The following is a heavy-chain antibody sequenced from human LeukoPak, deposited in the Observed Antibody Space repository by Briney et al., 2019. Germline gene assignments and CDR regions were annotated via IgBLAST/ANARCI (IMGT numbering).Heavy chain of an antibody. CDR2: ISGIGSTI. CDR1: GFTFSDYY. D-gene: IGHD3-10*01. J-gene: IGHJ5*02. V-gene: IGHV3-11*01. CDR3: ARAFSTMVRGVTIPHWFDP. Sequence: GGSLRLSCTASGFTFSDYYMSWTRQAPGKGLEWVSYISGIGSTIYYADSMRGRFTISRDNAKNSLYLQVNSLRADDTAVYYCARAFSTMVRGVTIPHWFDPWGQGTLVTVSS.